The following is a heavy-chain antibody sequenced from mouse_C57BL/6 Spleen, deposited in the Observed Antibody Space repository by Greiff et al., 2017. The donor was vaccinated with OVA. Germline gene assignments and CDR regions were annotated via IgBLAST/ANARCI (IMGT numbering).Heavy chain of an antibody. J-gene: IGHJ4*01. D-gene: IGHD2-4*01. Sequence: VQLQQSGAELARPGASVKMSCKASGYTFTSYTMHWVKQRPGQGLEWIGYINPSSGYTKYNQKFKDKATLTADKSSSTAYMQLSSLTSEDSAVYYCARSVYDYDDGNAMDYWGQGTSVTVSS. V-gene: IGHV1-4*01. CDR3: ARSVYDYDDGNAMDY. CDR1: GYTFTSYT. CDR2: INPSSGYT.